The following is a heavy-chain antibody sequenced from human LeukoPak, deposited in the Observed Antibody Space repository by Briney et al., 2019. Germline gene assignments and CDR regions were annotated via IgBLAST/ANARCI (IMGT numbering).Heavy chain of an antibody. Sequence: SETLSLTCAVYGGSFSGYYWSWIRQPPGKGLEWIGEINHSGSTNYNPSLKSRVTISVDTSKNQFSLKLSSVTAADTAVYYCARESPPYSSSSKTYYYYGMDVWGQGTTVTVSS. V-gene: IGHV4-34*01. J-gene: IGHJ6*02. D-gene: IGHD6-6*01. CDR2: INHSGST. CDR1: GGSFSGYY. CDR3: ARESPPYSSSSKTYYYYGMDV.